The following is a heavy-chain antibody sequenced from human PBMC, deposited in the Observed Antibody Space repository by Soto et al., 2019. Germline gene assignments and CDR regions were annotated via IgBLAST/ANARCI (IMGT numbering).Heavy chain of an antibody. CDR2: TYYSGST. CDR3: PRMDSSSWYAFDI. V-gene: IGHV4-30-4*01. Sequence: SETLSLTCTVSGGSISSGDYYWSWIRQPPGKGLEWIGYTYYSGSTYYNPSLKSRVTISVDTSKNQFSLKLSSVTAADTAVYYCPRMDSSSWYAFDIWGQGTMVTVS. D-gene: IGHD6-13*01. J-gene: IGHJ3*02. CDR1: GGSISSGDYY.